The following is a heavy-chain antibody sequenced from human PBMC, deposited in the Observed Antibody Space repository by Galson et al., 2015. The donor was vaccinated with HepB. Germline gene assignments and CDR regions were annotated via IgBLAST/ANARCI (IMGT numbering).Heavy chain of an antibody. J-gene: IGHJ3*02. CDR3: ASSYHDAFDI. D-gene: IGHD1-26*01. V-gene: IGHV3-48*04. Sequence: LRLSCAASGFTFSSYSMNWVRQAPGKGLEWVSYISSSSSTIYYADSVKGRFTISRDNAKNSLYLQMNSLRAEDTAVYYCASSYHDAFDIWGQGTMVTVSS. CDR2: ISSSSSTI. CDR1: GFTFSSYS.